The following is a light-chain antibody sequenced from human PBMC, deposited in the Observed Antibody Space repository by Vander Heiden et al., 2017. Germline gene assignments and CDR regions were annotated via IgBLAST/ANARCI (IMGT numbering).Light chain of an antibody. CDR2: GES. J-gene: IGLJ2*01. CDR3: QSFDSRLIAVI. CDR1: SPIIGVGSD. V-gene: IGLV1-40*01. Sequence: QSVPQPPPSVSGQPGHRVTIPCTGSSPIIGVGSDVHWYRKLPGTAPKLLISGESNRPSGVPDRYCGSKSGTSASLAITDRQAEDEADYYCQSFDSRLIAVIFGGGTKLTVL.